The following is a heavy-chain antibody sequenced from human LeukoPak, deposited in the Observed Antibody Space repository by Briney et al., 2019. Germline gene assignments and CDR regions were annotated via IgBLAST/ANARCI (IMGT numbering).Heavy chain of an antibody. V-gene: IGHV1-46*01. CDR2: INPSGGST. CDR1: GYTFTSYY. J-gene: IGHJ4*02. D-gene: IGHD3-9*01. Sequence: ASVNVSCKTSGYTFTSYYIHWVRQAPGQGLEWMGIINPSGGSTSYAQKFQGRIAMIRDTSTCTVYMELSSLRSEDTAVYYCARDPIFLGREGSIDYWGQGTLVTVSS. CDR3: ARDPIFLGREGSIDY.